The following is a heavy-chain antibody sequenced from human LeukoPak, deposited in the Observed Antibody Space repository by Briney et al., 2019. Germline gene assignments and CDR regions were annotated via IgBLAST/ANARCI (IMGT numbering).Heavy chain of an antibody. CDR3: ARDRGTYSGSYFDY. Sequence: GASVKLSCKASGGTFSSYAISWVRQAPGQGLEWMGRIIPILGIANYAQKFQGRVTITADKSTSTAYMELSSLRSEGTAVYYCARDRGTYSGSYFDYWGQGTLVTVSS. CDR2: IIPILGIA. CDR1: GGTFSSYA. V-gene: IGHV1-69*04. J-gene: IGHJ4*02. D-gene: IGHD1-26*01.